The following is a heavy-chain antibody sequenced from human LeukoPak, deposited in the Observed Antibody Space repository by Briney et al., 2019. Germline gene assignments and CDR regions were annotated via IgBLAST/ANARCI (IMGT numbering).Heavy chain of an antibody. J-gene: IGHJ6*03. Sequence: SETLSLTCTVSGGSITIHTYYWSWIRQPAGKGLEWIGRIYHSGSTYYNPSLKSRVTISVDTSKNQFSLKLSSVTAADTAVYYCARHYYDILTGYYTHYYYYMDVWGKGTTVTVSS. V-gene: IGHV4-61*02. CDR2: IYHSGST. D-gene: IGHD3-9*01. CDR3: ARHYYDILTGYYTHYYYYMDV. CDR1: GGSITIHTYY.